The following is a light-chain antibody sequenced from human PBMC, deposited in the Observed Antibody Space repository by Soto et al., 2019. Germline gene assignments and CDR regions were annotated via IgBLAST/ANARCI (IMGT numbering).Light chain of an antibody. Sequence: QSALTQPASVSGSPGLSITISCSGTSSDVSGYDYVSWYRQHPDRAPRLLIYEVSNRPSGISDRFSGSRSGNTASLTISGLQADDEADYYCASYTVSGTLIFGGGTKLTVL. CDR3: ASYTVSGTLI. CDR2: EVS. V-gene: IGLV2-14*01. J-gene: IGLJ2*01. CDR1: SSDVSGYDY.